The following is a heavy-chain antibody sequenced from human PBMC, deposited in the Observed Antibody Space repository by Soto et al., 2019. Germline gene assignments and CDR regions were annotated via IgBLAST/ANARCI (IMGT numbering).Heavy chain of an antibody. V-gene: IGHV4-31*03. Sequence: QVQLRESGPGLVKPSQTLSLTCTVSGGSISNDNYYWTWIRQHPGKGLEWIGYSSYSGSTYYNPSLESRFSISVDTSKNQFSLKLSSVTAADTAVYYCVATTVTTISLDYWGQGTLVTVSS. CDR1: GGSISNDNYY. D-gene: IGHD4-17*01. J-gene: IGHJ4*02. CDR2: SSYSGST. CDR3: VATTVTTISLDY.